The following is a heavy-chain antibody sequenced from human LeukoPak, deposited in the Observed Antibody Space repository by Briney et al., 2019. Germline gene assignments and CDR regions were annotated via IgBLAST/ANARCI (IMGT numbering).Heavy chain of an antibody. D-gene: IGHD3-22*01. CDR1: GFTFSSYA. CDR3: AKSSYYDTSGSYREYYFDY. CDR2: ISGSGGST. V-gene: IGHV3-23*01. Sequence: GGSLRLSCAASGFTFSSYAMSWVRQAPGKGLEWVSAISGSGGSTYYADSVKGRFTVSRDNSKNTLYLQMNSLRAEDTALYYCAKSSYYDTSGSYREYYFDYWGQGALVTVSS. J-gene: IGHJ4*02.